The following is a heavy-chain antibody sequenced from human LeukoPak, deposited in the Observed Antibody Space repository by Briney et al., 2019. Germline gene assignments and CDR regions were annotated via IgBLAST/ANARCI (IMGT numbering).Heavy chain of an antibody. Sequence: SQTLSLTCTVSGGSISSGGYYWSWIRQPPGKGLEWIGYIYHSGSTYYNPSLKSRVTISVDRSKNQFSLKLSSVTAADTAVYYCAREMCSGGSCFSQGIYYFDYWGQGTLVTVSS. CDR3: AREMCSGGSCFSQGIYYFDY. D-gene: IGHD2-15*01. J-gene: IGHJ4*02. CDR1: GGSISSGGYY. V-gene: IGHV4-30-2*01. CDR2: IYHSGST.